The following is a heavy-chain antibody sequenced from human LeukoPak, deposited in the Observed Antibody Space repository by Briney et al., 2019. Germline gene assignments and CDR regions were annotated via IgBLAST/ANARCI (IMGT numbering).Heavy chain of an antibody. J-gene: IGHJ6*03. Sequence: ASVKVSCKASGYTFTGYYMHWVRQAPGQGLEWMGWINPNSGGTNYAQKFQGRVTMTRDTSISTAYMELSRLRSDDTAVYYCARDRGYSSSSTYYYYYMDVWGKGTTVTVSS. CDR2: INPNSGGT. D-gene: IGHD6-6*01. CDR1: GYTFTGYY. CDR3: ARDRGYSSSSTYYYYYMDV. V-gene: IGHV1-2*02.